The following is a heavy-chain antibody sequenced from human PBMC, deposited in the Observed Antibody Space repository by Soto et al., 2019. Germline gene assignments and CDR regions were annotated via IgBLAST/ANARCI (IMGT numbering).Heavy chain of an antibody. Sequence: SETLSLTCTVSGGSMRNYFWTWIRQPPGKGLEWIGYIHYSGTTSFFPSYNPSLRSRVTISEDTSKNQFSLKLLSVTTADTAVYFCAAGEASSRNLAPYYLDFWGQGTRVTVSS. D-gene: IGHD6-13*01. CDR1: GGSMRNYF. V-gene: IGHV4-59*01. J-gene: IGHJ4*02. CDR2: IHYSGTT. CDR3: AAGEASSRNLAPYYLDF.